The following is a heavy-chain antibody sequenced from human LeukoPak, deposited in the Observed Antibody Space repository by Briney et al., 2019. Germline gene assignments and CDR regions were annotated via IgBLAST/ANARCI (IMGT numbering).Heavy chain of an antibody. D-gene: IGHD3-16*01. CDR3: ARLASVSWGIYPRYMDV. V-gene: IGHV5-51*01. CDR1: GYSFTTHS. J-gene: IGHJ6*03. Sequence: GESLKISCKGPGYSFTTHSIGWVRQQPGKGLEWMGIIYVGDSDTRYSPAFQGQVTISADKSISTAYLQWSSLKASDNAMYCCARLASVSWGIYPRYMDVWGKGTTVTVSS. CDR2: IYVGDSDT.